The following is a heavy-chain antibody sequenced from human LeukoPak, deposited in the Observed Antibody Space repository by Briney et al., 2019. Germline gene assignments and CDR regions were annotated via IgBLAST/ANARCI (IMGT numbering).Heavy chain of an antibody. J-gene: IGHJ6*03. CDR3: ARAVGATIGAYYYMDV. Sequence: SQTLSLTCAISGDSVSSNSAAWNWIRQSPSRGLEWLRRTYYRSKWYNDYAVSVKSRITINPDTSKNQFSLQLNSVTPEDTAVYYCARAVGATIGAYYYMDVWGKGTTVTVSS. D-gene: IGHD1-26*01. CDR1: GDSVSSNSAA. V-gene: IGHV6-1*01. CDR2: TYYRSKWYN.